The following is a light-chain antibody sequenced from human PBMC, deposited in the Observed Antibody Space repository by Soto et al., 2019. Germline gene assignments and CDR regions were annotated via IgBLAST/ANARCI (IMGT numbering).Light chain of an antibody. CDR2: EVV. CDR3: KSYAGSNTYV. V-gene: IGLV2-8*01. J-gene: IGLJ1*01. CDR1: RNDIGVYDF. Sequence: QSLLTQPPSAPGSPGQSVTISCTGTRNDIGVYDFVSWYQHHPGKAPRLIIYEVVQRPSGVPDRFSGSKSGNTASLTVSGLQAADEGDYFCKSYAGSNTYVFGSGTKVTVL.